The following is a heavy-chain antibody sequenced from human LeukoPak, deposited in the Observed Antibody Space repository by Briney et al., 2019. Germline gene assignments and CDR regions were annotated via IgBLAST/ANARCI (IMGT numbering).Heavy chain of an antibody. D-gene: IGHD5-12*01. CDR2: INPNSGGT. V-gene: IGHV1-2*02. J-gene: IGHJ4*02. CDR3: ARPLDQGLRFFNY. Sequence: GASVKVSRKASGYTFTGYYMHWVRQAPGQGLEWMGWINPNSGGTNYAQKFQGRVTMTRDTSISTAYMELSRLRSDDTAVYYCARPLDQGLRFFNYWGQGTLVTVSS. CDR1: GYTFTGYY.